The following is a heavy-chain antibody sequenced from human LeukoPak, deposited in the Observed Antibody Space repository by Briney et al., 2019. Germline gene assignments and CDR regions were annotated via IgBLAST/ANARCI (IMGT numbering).Heavy chain of an antibody. CDR3: ARDTVVVVSATSLFDY. J-gene: IGHJ4*02. Sequence: GGSLRLSCAASGFTFSRYWMSWVRQAPGRGLEWVANIKQDGSEKCYVDSVKGRFTISRDNAKNSLYLQMNSLRAEDTAVFYCARDTVVVVSATSLFDYWGQGTLVTVSS. CDR2: IKQDGSEK. CDR1: GFTFSRYW. V-gene: IGHV3-7*05. D-gene: IGHD2-15*01.